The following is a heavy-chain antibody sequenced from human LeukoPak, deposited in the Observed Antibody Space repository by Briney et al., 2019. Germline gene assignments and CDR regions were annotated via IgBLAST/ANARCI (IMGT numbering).Heavy chain of an antibody. Sequence: PSETLSLTCTVSGGSISSSSSYWGWIRQPPGKGLEWIGSVFHRGDTYYNPSLKSRLTISVDTSKNQFSLKLTSVTAADTAVYYCARRDSFGGNPALDYWGQGTLVTVSS. CDR1: GGSISSSSSY. V-gene: IGHV4-39*01. J-gene: IGHJ4*02. CDR3: ARRDSFGGNPALDY. D-gene: IGHD4-23*01. CDR2: VFHRGDT.